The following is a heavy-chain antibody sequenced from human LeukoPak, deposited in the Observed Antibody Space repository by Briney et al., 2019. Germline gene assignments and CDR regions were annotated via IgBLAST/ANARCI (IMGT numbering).Heavy chain of an antibody. CDR2: FSATDGSA. CDR3: AKATYPRIAAAGTAFDY. Sequence: GGSLRLSCAASGFTVSSYGMTWVRLAPGKGLEWVSAFSATDGSAQYAESVKGRFTISRDNSKNSLYLQMNSLRDEDTAVYYCAKATYPRIAAAGTAFDYWGQGTLVTVSS. J-gene: IGHJ4*02. V-gene: IGHV3-23*01. D-gene: IGHD6-13*01. CDR1: GFTVSSYG.